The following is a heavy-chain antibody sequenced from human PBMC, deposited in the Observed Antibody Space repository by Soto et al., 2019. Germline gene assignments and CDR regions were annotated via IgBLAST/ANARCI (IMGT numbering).Heavy chain of an antibody. J-gene: IGHJ3*02. CDR2: ISWNSGSI. V-gene: IGHV3-9*01. D-gene: IGHD3-22*01. CDR3: AKDKKIVVVGGAFDI. Sequence: SLRLSCAASGFTFDDYAMHWVRQAPGKGLEWVSGISWNSGSIGYADSVKGRFTISRDNAKNSLYLQMNSLRAEDTALYYCAKDKKIVVVGGAFDIWGQGTMVTVSS. CDR1: GFTFDDYA.